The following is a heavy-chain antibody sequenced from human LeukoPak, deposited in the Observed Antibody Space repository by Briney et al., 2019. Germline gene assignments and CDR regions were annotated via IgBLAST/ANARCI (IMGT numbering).Heavy chain of an antibody. Sequence: SETLSLTCTVSGGSISSYYWGWIRQPPGKGLEWIGSIFNSGSTYYNSSLQSRVTISVDTSKNQFSLRLTSVTAADTAVYYCVRHYRLNTGFDYWGQGTLVTVSS. CDR3: VRHYRLNTGFDY. CDR2: IFNSGST. CDR1: GGSISSYY. J-gene: IGHJ4*02. V-gene: IGHV4-39*01. D-gene: IGHD7-27*01.